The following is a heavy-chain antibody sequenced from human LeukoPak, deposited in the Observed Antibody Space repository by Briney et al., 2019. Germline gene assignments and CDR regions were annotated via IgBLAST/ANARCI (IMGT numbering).Heavy chain of an antibody. D-gene: IGHD1-7*01. V-gene: IGHV1-2*02. J-gene: IGHJ4*02. Sequence: ASVKVSCKASGYTFTGYYMHWVRQAPGQGLEWMGWINPNSGGTNYAQKFQGRVTMTRDTSISTAYMELSRLRSDDTAVCYCARELELGEYYFDYWGQGTLVTVSS. CDR1: GYTFTGYY. CDR2: INPNSGGT. CDR3: ARELELGEYYFDY.